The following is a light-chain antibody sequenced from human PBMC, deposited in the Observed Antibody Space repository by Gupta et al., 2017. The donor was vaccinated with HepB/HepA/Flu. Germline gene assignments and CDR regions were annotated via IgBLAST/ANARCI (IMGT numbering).Light chain of an antibody. CDR3: QHDNSYPLT. J-gene: IGKJ4*01. CDR1: QNINSY. Sequence: DIQMTQSPSTLSASVGDRVTITCRASQNINSYLAWHQQKPGKAPKFLIYQASRVESGVSSRFSGGGSGTEFTLTISNRQADDSATYYCQHDNSYPLTFGGGTKVEIK. CDR2: QAS. V-gene: IGKV1-5*03.